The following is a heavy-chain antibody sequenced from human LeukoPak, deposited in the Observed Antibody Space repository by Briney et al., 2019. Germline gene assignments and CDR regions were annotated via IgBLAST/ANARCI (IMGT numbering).Heavy chain of an antibody. CDR3: AKANSLRDSSGYYLGTFDY. CDR2: MNSDGSIT. V-gene: IGHV3-74*01. D-gene: IGHD3-22*01. Sequence: GESLRLSCAASGFTLSNYWMHWVRQTPGKGVVWVSGMNSDGSITRYADSVKGRFTISRDNSKNTLYLQVNSLRAEDTAVYYCAKANSLRDSSGYYLGTFDYWGQGTLVTVSS. CDR1: GFTLSNYW. J-gene: IGHJ4*02.